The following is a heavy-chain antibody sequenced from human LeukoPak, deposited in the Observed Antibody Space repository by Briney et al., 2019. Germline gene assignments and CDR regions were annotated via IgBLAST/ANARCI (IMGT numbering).Heavy chain of an antibody. V-gene: IGHV3-30*04. J-gene: IGHJ3*02. CDR1: GFIFSSYA. D-gene: IGHD6-13*01. Sequence: GGSLRLSCAASGFIFSSYAMHWVRQAPGKGLEWVAVISYDGSNKYYADSVKGRFTISRDNSKNILYLQMNSLRAEDTAVYYCARGGSSWDFAFDIWGQGTMVTVSS. CDR3: ARGGSSWDFAFDI. CDR2: ISYDGSNK.